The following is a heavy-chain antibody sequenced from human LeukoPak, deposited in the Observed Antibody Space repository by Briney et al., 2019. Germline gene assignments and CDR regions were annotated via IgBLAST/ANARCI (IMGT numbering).Heavy chain of an antibody. V-gene: IGHV4-39*02. Sequence: SETLSLTCTVSGGSISSSSYYWGWIRQPPGKGLEWIGSIYYSGSTYYNPSLKSRVTISVDTSKNQFSLKLSSVTAADTAVYYCVRDKELSDAFDIWGQGTMVTVSS. J-gene: IGHJ3*02. CDR2: IYYSGST. CDR1: GGSISSSSYY. D-gene: IGHD1-7*01. CDR3: VRDKELSDAFDI.